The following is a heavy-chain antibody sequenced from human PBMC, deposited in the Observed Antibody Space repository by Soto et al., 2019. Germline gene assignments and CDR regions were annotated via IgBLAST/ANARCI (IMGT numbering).Heavy chain of an antibody. D-gene: IGHD6-19*01. Sequence: GSSVKVSCKASGGTFSSYAISWVRHAPGQGLEWMGGIIPIFGTADYAQKFQGRVTITADESTSTAYMELSSLRSEDTAVYYCARQKYSRGWYGTYFDYWGQGTLVTVSS. CDR1: GGTFSSYA. V-gene: IGHV1-69*13. CDR2: IIPIFGTA. CDR3: ARQKYSRGWYGTYFDY. J-gene: IGHJ4*02.